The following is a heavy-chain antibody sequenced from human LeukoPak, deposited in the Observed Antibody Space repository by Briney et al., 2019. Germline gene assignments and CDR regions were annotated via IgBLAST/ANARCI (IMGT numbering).Heavy chain of an antibody. V-gene: IGHV4-34*01. D-gene: IGHD2-15*01. CDR3: ARVEVVFDY. CDR2: INHSGST. Sequence: SETLSLTCAVYGGSFSGYYWSWIRQPPGKGLEWIGEINHSGSTNYNPSLKSRVTISVDTSKNQFSLKLSSVTAADTAVYYCARVEVVFDYWGQGTLVTVSS. J-gene: IGHJ4*02. CDR1: GGSFSGYY.